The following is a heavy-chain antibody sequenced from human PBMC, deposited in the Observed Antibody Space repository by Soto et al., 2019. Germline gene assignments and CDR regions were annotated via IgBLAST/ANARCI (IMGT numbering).Heavy chain of an antibody. J-gene: IGHJ6*02. Sequence: GGSLRLSCAASGFTFSDHYMDWVRQAPGKGLEWVGRTRKKANSYATEYAASVKGRFTISRDDSKNSLYLQMNSLKTEDTAVYYCARGGYCSSTSCYSDYYGMDVWGQGTTVTVSS. CDR1: GFTFSDHY. V-gene: IGHV3-72*01. CDR3: ARGGYCSSTSCYSDYYGMDV. CDR2: TRKKANSYAT. D-gene: IGHD2-2*01.